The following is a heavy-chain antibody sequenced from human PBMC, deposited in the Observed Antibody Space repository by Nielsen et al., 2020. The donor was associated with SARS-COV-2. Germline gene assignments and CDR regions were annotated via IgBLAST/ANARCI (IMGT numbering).Heavy chain of an antibody. CDR1: GGSLSHYY. CDR3: ARGPPLSITQGVPFDS. Sequence: SETLSLTCSVSGGSLSHYYWSWVRQPPGKGLEWIGHIHYSGNTNYNPSFKSRVSMSVDTSNNQFSLSLTSVTAEDTALYYCARGPPLSITQGVPFDSWGQGTLVTVSS. J-gene: IGHJ4*02. CDR2: IHYSGNT. D-gene: IGHD1-14*01. V-gene: IGHV4-59*01.